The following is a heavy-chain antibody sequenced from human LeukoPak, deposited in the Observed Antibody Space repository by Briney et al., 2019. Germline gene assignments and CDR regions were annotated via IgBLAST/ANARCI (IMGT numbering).Heavy chain of an antibody. J-gene: IGHJ4*02. V-gene: IGHV1-2*02. Sequence: AASVKVSCKASGYTFTGYYIHWVRQAPGQGLEWMGWVNPDSGGTNYAQKFQGRVTMTRDTSIRTAYMELSRLRADDTAVYYCARDLQYLLLMGEIDYWGQGTLVTVSS. CDR3: ARDLQYLLLMGEIDY. D-gene: IGHD2-2*01. CDR1: GYTFTGYY. CDR2: VNPDSGGT.